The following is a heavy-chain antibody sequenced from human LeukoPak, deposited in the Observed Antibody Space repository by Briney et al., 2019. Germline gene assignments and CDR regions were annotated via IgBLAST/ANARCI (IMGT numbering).Heavy chain of an antibody. J-gene: IGHJ4*02. CDR2: INAGNGNT. CDR3: AREYDSSGYFTTPFDY. V-gene: IGHV1-3*01. D-gene: IGHD3-22*01. Sequence: GASVKVSCKASGYTFTSYAMHWVRQAPGQRLEWMGWINAGNGNTKYSQKFQGRVTMTRDTSISTAYMELSRLRSDDTAVYYCAREYDSSGYFTTPFDYWGQGTLVTVSS. CDR1: GYTFTSYA.